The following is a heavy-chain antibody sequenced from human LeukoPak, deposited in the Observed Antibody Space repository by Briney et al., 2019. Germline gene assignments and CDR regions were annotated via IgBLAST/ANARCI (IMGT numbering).Heavy chain of an antibody. Sequence: GGSLRLSCAASGFTFSSYAMSWVRQAPGKGLEWVSAITGSGDSTYYADSVKGRFTISRDNSKNTLYLQMNSLRAEDTAVYYCAKTDHYCPYYHGLDVWGQGTTVTVSS. D-gene: IGHD2-15*01. CDR2: ITGSGDST. CDR3: AKTDHYCPYYHGLDV. V-gene: IGHV3-23*01. CDR1: GFTFSSYA. J-gene: IGHJ6*02.